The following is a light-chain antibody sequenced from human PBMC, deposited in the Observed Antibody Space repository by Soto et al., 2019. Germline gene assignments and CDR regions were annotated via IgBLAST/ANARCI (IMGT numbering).Light chain of an antibody. J-gene: IGKJ4*01. CDR2: DAS. Sequence: DIQMTQSPSTLSASVGDRVTITCRASQSVSSWLAWYQQKPGRAPKLLTYDASNLQSGVPSRFSGSGSGTEFSLTISSLQPDDFASYYCQQYSCYPLTFGGGTKVDIK. CDR3: QQYSCYPLT. V-gene: IGKV1-5*01. CDR1: QSVSSW.